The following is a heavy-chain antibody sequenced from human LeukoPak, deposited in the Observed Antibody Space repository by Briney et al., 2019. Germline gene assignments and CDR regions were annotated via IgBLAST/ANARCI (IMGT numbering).Heavy chain of an antibody. CDR3: ARESRMRYYDSSGPIDY. CDR1: GGSISSGGYY. D-gene: IGHD3-22*01. J-gene: IGHJ4*02. CDR2: IYYSGST. V-gene: IGHV4-31*03. Sequence: PSQTLSLTCTVSGGSISSGGYYWSWIRQHPGKGLEWIGYIYYSGSTYYNPSLKSRVTISVDTSKNQFSLKLSSVTAADTAVYYCARESRMRYYDSSGPIDYWGQGTLVIVSS.